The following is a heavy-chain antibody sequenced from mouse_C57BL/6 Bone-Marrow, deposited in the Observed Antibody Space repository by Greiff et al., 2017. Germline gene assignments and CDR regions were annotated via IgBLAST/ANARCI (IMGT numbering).Heavy chain of an antibody. V-gene: IGHV1-18*01. D-gene: IGHD2-1*01. Sequence: DVQLVESGPELVKPGASVKIPCKASGYTFTDYNMDWVKQSHGKSLEWIGDINPNNGGTIYNQKFKGKATLTVDKSSSTAYMELRSLTSEDTAVYYCASYYGNPFAYWGQGTLVTVSA. CDR3: ASYYGNPFAY. CDR1: GYTFTDYN. J-gene: IGHJ3*01. CDR2: INPNNGGT.